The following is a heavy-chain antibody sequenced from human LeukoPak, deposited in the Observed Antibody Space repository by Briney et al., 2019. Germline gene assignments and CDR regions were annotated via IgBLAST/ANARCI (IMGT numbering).Heavy chain of an antibody. CDR2: IYYSGST. J-gene: IGHJ6*02. CDR3: ARSAVTQDYGMDV. CDR1: GGSISSYY. Sequence: SETLSLTCTVSGGSISSYYWSWIRQPPGKGLEWIGYIYYSGSTNYNPSLKSRVTISVDTSKNQFSLKLSSVAAADTAVYYCARSAVTQDYGMDVWGQGTTVTVSS. V-gene: IGHV4-59*01. D-gene: IGHD4-17*01.